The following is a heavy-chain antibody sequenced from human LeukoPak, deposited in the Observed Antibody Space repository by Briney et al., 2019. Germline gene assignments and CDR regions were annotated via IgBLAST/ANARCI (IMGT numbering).Heavy chain of an antibody. CDR1: GFTLNTSA. CDR3: AKLISWYFDL. CDR2: ITGTGDST. Sequence: GGSLRLSCAASGFTLNTSAMSWVRQAPGKGLQWVSAITGTGDSTYYADSVKGRFTISRDKSKNTLFLQMNSLRPEDTAIYYCAKLISWYFDLWGRGTLVTVSS. D-gene: IGHD3/OR15-3a*01. J-gene: IGHJ2*01. V-gene: IGHV3-23*01.